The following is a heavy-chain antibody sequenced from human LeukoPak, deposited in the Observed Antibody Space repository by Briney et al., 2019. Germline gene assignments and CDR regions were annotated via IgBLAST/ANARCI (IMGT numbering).Heavy chain of an antibody. J-gene: IGHJ4*02. CDR2: IRYDGSNK. Sequence: PGGSLRLSCAASGLTFSSYGMHWVRQAPGKGLAWVAFIRYDGSNKYYADSVKGRFTISRDNSKNTLYLQMNSLRAEDTAVYYCAKETRGDYGQSLDYWGQGTLVTVSS. CDR3: AKETRGDYGQSLDY. CDR1: GLTFSSYG. D-gene: IGHD4-17*01. V-gene: IGHV3-30*02.